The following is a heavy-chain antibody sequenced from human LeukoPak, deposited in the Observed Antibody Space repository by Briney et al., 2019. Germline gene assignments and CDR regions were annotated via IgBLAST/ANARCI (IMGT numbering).Heavy chain of an antibody. D-gene: IGHD2-15*01. CDR1: GFSFSSYA. Sequence: GGSLRLSCATSGFSFSSYAMSWVRQAPGRGLEWVSAMSSSDDGRYYAASVRGRFTISRDTSRSTLYLQMNSLRAEDAAVYYCAKAPVTSCRGAFCYPFDYWGQGTLVTVSS. V-gene: IGHV3-23*01. CDR2: MSSSDDGR. J-gene: IGHJ4*02. CDR3: AKAPVTSCRGAFCYPFDY.